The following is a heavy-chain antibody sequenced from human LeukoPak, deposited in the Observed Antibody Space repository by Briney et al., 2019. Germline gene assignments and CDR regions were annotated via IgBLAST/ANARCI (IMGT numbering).Heavy chain of an antibody. J-gene: IGHJ4*02. D-gene: IGHD1-1*01. CDR3: ATDRNWNLDY. Sequence: GASVKVSCKASGFTFTSSAMQWVRQARGQRLEWIGWIVVGSGNTNYAQKFQERVTITRDMSTSTAYMELSRLRSDDTAVYYCATDRNWNLDYWGQGTLVTVSS. CDR2: IVVGSGNT. CDR1: GFTFTSSA. V-gene: IGHV1-58*02.